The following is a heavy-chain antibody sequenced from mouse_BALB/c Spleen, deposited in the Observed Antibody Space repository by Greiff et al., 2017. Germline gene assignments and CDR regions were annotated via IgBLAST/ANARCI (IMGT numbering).Heavy chain of an antibody. D-gene: IGHD2-1*01. CDR2: IDPENGDT. V-gene: IGHV14-4*02. CDR3: NAVDGNYVAY. Sequence: EVQRVESGAELVRSGASVKLSCTASGFNIKDYYMHWVKQRPEQGLEWIGWIDPENGDTEYAPKFQGKATMTADTSSNTAYLQLSSLTSEDTAVYYCNAVDGNYVAYWGQGTLVTVSA. CDR1: GFNIKDYY. J-gene: IGHJ3*01.